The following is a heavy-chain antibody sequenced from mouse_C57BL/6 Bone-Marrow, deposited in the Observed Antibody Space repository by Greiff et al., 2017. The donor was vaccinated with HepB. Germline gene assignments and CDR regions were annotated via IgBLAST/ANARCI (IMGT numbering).Heavy chain of an antibody. J-gene: IGHJ3*01. V-gene: IGHV5-9-1*02. Sequence: EVQGVESGEGLVKPGGSLKLSCAASGFTFSSYAMSWVRQTPEKRLEWVAYISSGGDYIYYADTVKGRFTISRDNARNTLYLQMSSLKSEDTAMYYCTREIYYGSSYGWFAYWGQGTLVTVSA. D-gene: IGHD1-1*01. CDR2: ISSGGDYI. CDR3: TREIYYGSSYGWFAY. CDR1: GFTFSSYA.